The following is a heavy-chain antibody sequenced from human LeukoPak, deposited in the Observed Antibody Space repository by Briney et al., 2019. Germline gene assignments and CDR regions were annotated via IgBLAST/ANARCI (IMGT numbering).Heavy chain of an antibody. Sequence: SETLSLTSTVSGGSISSGGYYWSWIRQHPGKGLEWIGYIYYSGSTYYNPSLKSRVTISVDTSKNQFSLKLSSVTAADTAVYYCARGPDIWREAYYFDYWGQGTLVTVSS. V-gene: IGHV4-31*03. CDR1: GGSISSGGYY. J-gene: IGHJ4*02. CDR3: ARGPDIWREAYYFDY. D-gene: IGHD3/OR15-3a*01. CDR2: IYYSGST.